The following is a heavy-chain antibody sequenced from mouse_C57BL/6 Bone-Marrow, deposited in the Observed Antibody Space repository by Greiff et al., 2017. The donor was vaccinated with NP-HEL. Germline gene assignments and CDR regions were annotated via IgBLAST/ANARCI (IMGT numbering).Heavy chain of an antibody. CDR2: IRSKSNNYAT. V-gene: IGHV10-1*01. CDR1: GFSFNTYA. J-gene: IGHJ2*01. CDR3: VRGGRSFDY. Sequence: EVKVVESGGGLVQPKGSLKLSCAASGFSFNTYAMNWVRQAPGQGLEWVARIRSKSNNYATYYADSVKDRFTISRDDSESMLYLQMNNLKTEDTAMYYCVRGGRSFDYWGQGTTLTVSS. D-gene: IGHD3-3*01.